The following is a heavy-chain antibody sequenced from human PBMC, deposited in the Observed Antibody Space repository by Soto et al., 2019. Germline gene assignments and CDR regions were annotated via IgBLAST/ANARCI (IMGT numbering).Heavy chain of an antibody. CDR3: ARLYCSASSCYSVGGFDI. CDR2: IWYDGSDK. V-gene: IGHV3-33*01. Sequence: QVQLMESGGGVVQPGRSLRLSCAASGFTFSSYGMHWVRQAPGKGLEWVAVIWYDGSDKYSSDSVRGRFTISRDNSKNTLYLQMNSLRAEDTAVYYCARLYCSASSCYSVGGFDIWGQGTMVTVSS. D-gene: IGHD2-15*01. CDR1: GFTFSSYG. J-gene: IGHJ3*02.